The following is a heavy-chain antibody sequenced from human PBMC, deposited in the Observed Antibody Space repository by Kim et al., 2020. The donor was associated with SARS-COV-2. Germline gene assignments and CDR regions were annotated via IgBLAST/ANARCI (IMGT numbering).Heavy chain of an antibody. CDR2: VRNKGNNYAT. D-gene: IGHD5-12*01. CDR1: GFTFSGSA. Sequence: GGSLRLSCAASGFTFSGSAMHWVRQASGKGLEWVGRVRNKGNNYATAYDASVKGRFTISRDDSKNTAYLQMNSLKTADTAVYYCRGTSGSDDYWGQGALVTVSS. J-gene: IGHJ4*02. V-gene: IGHV3-73*01. CDR3: RGTSGSDDY.